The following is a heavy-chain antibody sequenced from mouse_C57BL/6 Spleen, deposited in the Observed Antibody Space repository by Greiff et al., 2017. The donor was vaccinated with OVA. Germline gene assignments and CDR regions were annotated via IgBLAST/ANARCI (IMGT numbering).Heavy chain of an antibody. J-gene: IGHJ3*01. CDR2: ISSGSSTI. CDR3: ARHSNSAWFAY. CDR1: GFTFSDYG. D-gene: IGHD2-5*01. V-gene: IGHV5-17*01. Sequence: EVHLVESGGGLVKPGGSLKLSCAASGFTFSDYGMHWVRQAPEKGLEWVAYISSGSSTIYYADTVKGRFTISRDNAKNTLFLQMTRLRSEDTAMYYCARHSNSAWFAYWGQGTLVTVSA.